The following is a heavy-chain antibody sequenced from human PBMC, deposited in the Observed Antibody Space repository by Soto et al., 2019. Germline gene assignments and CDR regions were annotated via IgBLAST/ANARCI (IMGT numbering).Heavy chain of an antibody. CDR1: GGSFTSNNW. V-gene: IGHV4-4*02. Sequence: SETLSLTCAVSGGSFTSNNWWTWVRQPPGQGLEWIGEIYRTGSTSYNPSLKSRVTISLDKSEKQISLKVTSLTAADTAVYYCASRDPGTSVDYWGQGTLVTVSS. CDR3: ASRDPGTSVDY. J-gene: IGHJ4*02. CDR2: IYRTGST. D-gene: IGHD1-7*01.